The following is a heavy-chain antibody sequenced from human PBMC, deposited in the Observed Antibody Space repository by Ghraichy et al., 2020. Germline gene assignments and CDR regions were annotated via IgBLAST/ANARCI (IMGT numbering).Heavy chain of an antibody. CDR3: ARGRRLWQWLATQYFDY. Sequence: SETLSLTCAVYGGSFSGYYWSWIRQPPGKGLEWIGEINHSGSTNYNPSLKSRVTISVDTSKNQFSLKLSSVTAADTAVYYCARGRRLWQWLATQYFDYWGQGTLVTVSS. J-gene: IGHJ4*02. CDR1: GGSFSGYY. D-gene: IGHD6-19*01. V-gene: IGHV4-34*01. CDR2: INHSGST.